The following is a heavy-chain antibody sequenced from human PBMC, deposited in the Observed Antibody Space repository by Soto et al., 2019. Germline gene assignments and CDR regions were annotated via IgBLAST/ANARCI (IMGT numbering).Heavy chain of an antibody. Sequence: EVQLLESGGDLVQPGGSWRLSFEALESPLANFPITGFNQPPGRGLEWVSGISASGRDIHYADSVKDRFTVSRDNSKNTLYLQMNSLRAEDTAIYYCAKGKTSGWYYFDYWGQGALVTVSS. CDR1: ESPLANFP. J-gene: IGHJ4*02. CDR3: AKGKTSGWYYFDY. CDR2: ISASGRDI. V-gene: IGHV3-23*01. D-gene: IGHD6-19*01.